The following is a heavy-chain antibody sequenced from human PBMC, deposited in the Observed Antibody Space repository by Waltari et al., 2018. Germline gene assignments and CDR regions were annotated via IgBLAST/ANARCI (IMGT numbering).Heavy chain of an antibody. V-gene: IGHV1-8*03. D-gene: IGHD3-3*01. CDR2: MNPKSGNT. J-gene: IGHJ6*03. CDR1: GYTFTSYD. CDR3: ARNLRFLEWLPLRAYYYYMDV. Sequence: QVQLVQSGAEVKKPGASVKVSCKASGYTFTSYDINWVRQATGQGLEWMGWMNPKSGNTGYGKKFQGRVTITRNTSISTAYMELSSLRSEDTAVYYCARNLRFLEWLPLRAYYYYMDVWGKGTTVTVSS.